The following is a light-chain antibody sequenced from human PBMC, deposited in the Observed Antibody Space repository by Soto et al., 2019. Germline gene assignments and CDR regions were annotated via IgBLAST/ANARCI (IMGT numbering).Light chain of an antibody. CDR2: AAS. V-gene: IGKV1-5*01. Sequence: DIQRTKSDSTLSAKPRVGVTSTSRASQSISSWLAWYQHKPGKAPKRLIYAASSLQRGVPSRFSGSGSGTEFTLTISSLQPEDFATYYCLQHNSYPRTFGQGSKVDIK. CDR1: QSISSW. CDR3: LQHNSYPRT. J-gene: IGKJ1*01.